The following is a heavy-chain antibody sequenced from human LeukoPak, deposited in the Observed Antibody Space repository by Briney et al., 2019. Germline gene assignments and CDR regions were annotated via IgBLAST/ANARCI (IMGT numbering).Heavy chain of an antibody. Sequence: SETLSLTCTVSGGSISSSSYYWGWIRQPPGKGLEWIGSIYYSGSTYYNPSLKSRVTISVDTSKNQFSLKLSSVTAADTAVYYCARLELGTFGVVIMPYYYYGMDVWGQGTTVTVPS. V-gene: IGHV4-39*01. D-gene: IGHD3-3*01. CDR2: IYYSGST. CDR3: ARLELGTFGVVIMPYYYYGMDV. CDR1: GGSISSSSYY. J-gene: IGHJ6*02.